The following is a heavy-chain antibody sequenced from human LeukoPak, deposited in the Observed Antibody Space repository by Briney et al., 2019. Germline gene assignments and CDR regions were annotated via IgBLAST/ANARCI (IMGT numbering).Heavy chain of an antibody. Sequence: LRLSCAASGFTFXSYWMSWVRQAPGKGLEWVANIKQDGSEKYYVDSVKGRFTISRDNAKNSLYLQMNSLRAEDTAVYYCAREMATTPEFDHWGQGTLVTVSS. CDR2: IKQDGSEK. CDR1: GFTFXSYW. J-gene: IGHJ4*02. D-gene: IGHD5-24*01. V-gene: IGHV3-7*01. CDR3: AREMATTPEFDH.